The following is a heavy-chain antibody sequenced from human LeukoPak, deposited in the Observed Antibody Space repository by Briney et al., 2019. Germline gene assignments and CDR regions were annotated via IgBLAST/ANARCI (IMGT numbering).Heavy chain of an antibody. V-gene: IGHV3-23*01. CDR3: AKGSDLWFGET. J-gene: IGHJ4*02. Sequence: PGGSLRLSGAASGFTFSSYAMSWVRQAPGQGLEWFSVISGSGGSTYYADSVKGRFTISRDNSKNTVYLQMNSLRAEDTAVYYCAKGSDLWFGETWGQGTLVTVSS. CDR2: ISGSGGST. D-gene: IGHD3-10*01. CDR1: GFTFSSYA.